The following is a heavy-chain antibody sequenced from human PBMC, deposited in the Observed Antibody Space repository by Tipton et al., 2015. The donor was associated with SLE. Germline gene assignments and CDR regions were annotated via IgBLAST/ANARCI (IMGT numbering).Heavy chain of an antibody. J-gene: IGHJ4*02. CDR3: ARLPDYFDH. CDR2: VSYSGST. CDR1: GGSISSSSYY. Sequence: LRLSCTVSGGSISSSSYYWSWVRQPPGKGLEWIGYVSYSGSTNYNPSLQSRVTISVDTSKNQFSLKLRSVTAADTAVYYCARLPDYFDHWGQGALVTVSS. V-gene: IGHV4-61*01.